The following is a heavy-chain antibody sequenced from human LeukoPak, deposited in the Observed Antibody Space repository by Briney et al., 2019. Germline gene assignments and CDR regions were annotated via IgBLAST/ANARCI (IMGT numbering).Heavy chain of an antibody. CDR2: IYYSGSA. J-gene: IGHJ4*02. V-gene: IGHV4-31*03. CDR3: ARTRDGYNSDY. D-gene: IGHD5-24*01. Sequence: SETLSLTCTVSGGSISSGGYYWSWIRQHPGKGLEWIGYIYYSGSAYYNPSLKSRVTISVDTSKNQFSLKLSSVTAADTAVYYCARTRDGYNSDYWGQGTLVTVSS. CDR1: GGSISSGGYY.